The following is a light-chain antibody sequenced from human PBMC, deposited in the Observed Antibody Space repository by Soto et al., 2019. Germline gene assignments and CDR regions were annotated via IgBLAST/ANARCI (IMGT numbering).Light chain of an antibody. CDR1: SSDVGNYIF. J-gene: IGLJ1*01. Sequence: QSALTQPPSASGSPGQSVTISCTGTSSDVGNYIFVSWYRQHPGKAPKLMIYDINNRPSGVSNRFSGSKSGNTASLTISGLQAEDEADYYCVSYTTSASYVFGTGTKVTVL. CDR2: DIN. V-gene: IGLV2-14*01. CDR3: VSYTTSASYV.